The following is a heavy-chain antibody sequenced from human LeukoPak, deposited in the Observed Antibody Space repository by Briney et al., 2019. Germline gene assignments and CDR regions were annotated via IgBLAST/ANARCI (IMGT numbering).Heavy chain of an antibody. CDR3: AKRTSGSSWYSSDS. J-gene: IGHJ4*02. V-gene: IGHV3-7*02. D-gene: IGHD6-13*01. CDR2: IKQDGSEK. Sequence: SGGSLRLSCAASGFTFSSYWMSWVRQAPGKGLEWVANIKQDGSEKYYVDSVKGRFTISRDDAKNSLYLQMNSLRAEDTAVYYCAKRTSGSSWYSSDSWGRGTLVTVSS. CDR1: GFTFSSYW.